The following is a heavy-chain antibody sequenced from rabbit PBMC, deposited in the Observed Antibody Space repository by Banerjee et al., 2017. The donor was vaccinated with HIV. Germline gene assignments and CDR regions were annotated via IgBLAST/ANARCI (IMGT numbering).Heavy chain of an antibody. J-gene: IGHJ4*01. D-gene: IGHD1-1*01. Sequence: QEQLEESGGDLVKPEGSLTLTCTASGFTISSNYYMCWVRQAPGKGLEWIACIVGGSSGNTYYASWAKGRFTISKTSSTTVTLQMTSLTAADTATYFCARDGYGYYDVGYGGYFNLWGPGTLVTVS. CDR1: GFTISSNYY. CDR3: ARDGYGYYDVGYGGYFNL. CDR2: IVGGSSGNT. V-gene: IGHV1S45*01.